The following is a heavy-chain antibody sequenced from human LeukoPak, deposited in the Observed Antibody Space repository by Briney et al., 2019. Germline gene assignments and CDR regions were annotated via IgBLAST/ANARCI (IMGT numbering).Heavy chain of an antibody. CDR3: ARDCSSTSCYEGGFDY. D-gene: IGHD2-2*01. Sequence: PSETLSLTCAVSGASISGSGYYWGWIRQPPGKGLEWIGNIYSSGSTYYNASLQSRVTISVDTSKNQFSLKLSSVTAADTAVYYCARDCSSTSCYEGGFDYWGQGTLVTVSS. CDR2: IYSSGST. V-gene: IGHV4-39*07. J-gene: IGHJ4*02. CDR1: GASISGSGYY.